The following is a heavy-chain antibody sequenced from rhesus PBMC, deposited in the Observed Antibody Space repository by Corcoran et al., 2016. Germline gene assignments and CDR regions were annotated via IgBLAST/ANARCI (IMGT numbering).Heavy chain of an antibody. CDR3: ASGNWYFDL. J-gene: IGHJ2*01. CDR1: GGSISSSY. CDR2: IFGSCSRT. D-gene: IGHD1-44*01. V-gene: IGHV4-169*01. Sequence: QLQLQESGPGLVKPSETLSVTCAVSGGSISSSYWSWIRQAPGKGLEWIGDIFGSCSRTNYTPPLKSRVSMAVDTSKNQLSLKLSSVTTADTAVYYCASGNWYFDLWGPGTPITISS.